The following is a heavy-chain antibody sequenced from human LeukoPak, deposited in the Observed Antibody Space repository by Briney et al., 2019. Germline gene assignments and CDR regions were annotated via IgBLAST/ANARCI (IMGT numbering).Heavy chain of an antibody. J-gene: IGHJ6*02. D-gene: IGHD2-2*01. CDR3: AREDIVVVPAAIRGSNYYYGMDV. CDR2: IKQDGSEN. Sequence: GGSLRLSCAASGFTFSSYWMSWVRQAPGKGLEWVANIKQDGSENYYVDSVKGRFTISRDNAKNSLYLQMNSLRAEDTAVYYCAREDIVVVPAAIRGSNYYYGMDVWGQGTTVTVSS. V-gene: IGHV3-7*01. CDR1: GFTFSSYW.